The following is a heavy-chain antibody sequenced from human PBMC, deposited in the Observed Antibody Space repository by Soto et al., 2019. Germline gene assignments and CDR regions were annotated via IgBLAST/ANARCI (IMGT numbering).Heavy chain of an antibody. D-gene: IGHD6-13*01. CDR1: GYTFTSYD. CDR3: ARGFPHSSWYYYYYGMDV. CDR2: MNPNSGNT. Sequence: ASVKVSCKASGYTFTSYDINWVRQATGQGLEWMGWMNPNSGNTGYAQKFQGRVTMTRNTSISTAYMELSSLRSEDTAVYYCARGFPHSSWYYYYYGMDVWGQGTTVTVSS. V-gene: IGHV1-8*01. J-gene: IGHJ6*02.